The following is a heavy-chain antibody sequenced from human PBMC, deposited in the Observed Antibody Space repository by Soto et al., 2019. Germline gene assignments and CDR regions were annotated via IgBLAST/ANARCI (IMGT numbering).Heavy chain of an antibody. Sequence: QVQLVQSGAEVKKPGSSVRVSCKASGDTFSFYSINWVRQAPGLGLEWMGRINPILSMSNYAQRFQGRVTMTADKSTSTAYMELSSLRSEDTAMYYCASSYGSGYRAFDSWGQGALVTVSS. J-gene: IGHJ4*02. V-gene: IGHV1-69*02. CDR2: INPILSMS. D-gene: IGHD3-10*01. CDR1: GDTFSFYS. CDR3: ASSYGSGYRAFDS.